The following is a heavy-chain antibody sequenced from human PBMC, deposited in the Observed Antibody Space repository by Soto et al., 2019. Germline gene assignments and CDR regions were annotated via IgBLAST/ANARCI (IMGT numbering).Heavy chain of an antibody. CDR3: ARGGIVLMVYAIENWFDP. D-gene: IGHD2-8*01. J-gene: IGHJ5*02. CDR1: GYTFTGYY. V-gene: IGHV1-2*04. CDR2: INPNSGGT. Sequence: QVQLVQSGAEVKKPGASVKVSCKASGYTFTGYYMHWVRQAPGQGLEWMGWINPNSGGTNYAQKFQGWVTMTRDTSISTAYMELSRLRSDDTAVYYCARGGIVLMVYAIENWFDPWGQGTLVTVSS.